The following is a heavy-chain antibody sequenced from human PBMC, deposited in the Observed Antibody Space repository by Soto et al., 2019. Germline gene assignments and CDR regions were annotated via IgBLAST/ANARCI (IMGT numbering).Heavy chain of an antibody. Sequence: SETLSLTCTVSGGSISSYYWSWIRQPAGKGLERIGRIYTSGSTNYNPSLKSRVTMSVDTSKNQFSLKQSSVTAADTAVYYCARLGYSSSWEKYYYYYYYGMDVWGQGTTVTVS. CDR2: IYTSGST. CDR1: GGSISSYY. V-gene: IGHV4-4*07. D-gene: IGHD6-13*01. J-gene: IGHJ6*02. CDR3: ARLGYSSSWEKYYYYYYYGMDV.